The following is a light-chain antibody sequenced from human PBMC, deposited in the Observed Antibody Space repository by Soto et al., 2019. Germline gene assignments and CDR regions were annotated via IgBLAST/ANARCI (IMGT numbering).Light chain of an antibody. Sequence: QSVLTQPPSASGTPGQRVTISCSGSSSNIGTNFVYWYQQLPGTSPKLLIYRNNQRPSGVPDRFSGSKSGTSVSLAISGLRSEDEADYYCAAWDDSLSAWVFGGGTKLTVL. CDR3: AAWDDSLSAWV. J-gene: IGLJ3*02. V-gene: IGLV1-47*01. CDR2: RNN. CDR1: SSNIGTNF.